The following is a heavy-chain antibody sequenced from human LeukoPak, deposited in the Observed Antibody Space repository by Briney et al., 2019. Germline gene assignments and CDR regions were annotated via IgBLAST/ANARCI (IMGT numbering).Heavy chain of an antibody. Sequence: PSETLSLTCAVYGGSFSGYYWSWIRQPPGKGPEWIGEINHSGSTNYNPSLESRVTISVDTSKNQFSLKLSSVTAADTAVYYCARAGVIRVLYYWGQGTLVTVSS. D-gene: IGHD2-21*01. V-gene: IGHV4-34*01. CDR2: INHSGST. J-gene: IGHJ4*02. CDR3: ARAGVIRVLYY. CDR1: GGSFSGYY.